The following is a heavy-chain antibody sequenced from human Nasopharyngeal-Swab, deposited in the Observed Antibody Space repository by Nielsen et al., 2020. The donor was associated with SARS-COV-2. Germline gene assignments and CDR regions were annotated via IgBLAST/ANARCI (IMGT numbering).Heavy chain of an antibody. CDR3: AREGGYYDSSGYYYYYYGMDV. J-gene: IGHJ6*02. D-gene: IGHD3-22*01. CDR2: ISYDGSNK. V-gene: IGHV3-30-3*01. CDR1: GFVFRTDP. Sequence: GESLKISCAASGFVFRTDPMNWVRQAPGRGLEWVAVISYDGSNKYYADSVKGRFTISRDNSKNTLYLQMNSLRAEDTAVYYCAREGGYYDSSGYYYYYYGMDVWGQGTTVTVSS.